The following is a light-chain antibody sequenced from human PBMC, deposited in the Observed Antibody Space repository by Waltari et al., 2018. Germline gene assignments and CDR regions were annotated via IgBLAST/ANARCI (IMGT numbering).Light chain of an antibody. Sequence: SYELTQPPSVSVSPGQTARITCSGDALTKKYAYWYQQKSGQAPILIIYDDNRRPSGIPERFSGSTSGTLATLTISGAQGDDEGDYYCYSTDTSGNHVFGGGTKLTVL. CDR3: YSTDTSGNHV. CDR1: ALTKKY. CDR2: DDN. V-gene: IGLV3-10*01. J-gene: IGLJ3*02.